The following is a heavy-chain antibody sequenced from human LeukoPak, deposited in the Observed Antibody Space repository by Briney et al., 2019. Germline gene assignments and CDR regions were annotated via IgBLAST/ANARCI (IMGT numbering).Heavy chain of an antibody. CDR3: ARNPGRTLVVVTAVDY. Sequence: GGSLRLSCAASGFTFCSHAMHWVRQAPGKGLEWVGVISYDGSNKYYGDSAKGRFTITRDNSKNTLYVQMNSLRVEDTAVYYCARNPGRTLVVVTAVDYWGQGTLVTVSS. D-gene: IGHD2-21*02. V-gene: IGHV3-30-3*01. J-gene: IGHJ4*02. CDR1: GFTFCSHA. CDR2: ISYDGSNK.